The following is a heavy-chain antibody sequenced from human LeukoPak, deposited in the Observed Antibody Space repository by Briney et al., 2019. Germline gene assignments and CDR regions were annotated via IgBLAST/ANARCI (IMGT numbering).Heavy chain of an antibody. J-gene: IGHJ4*02. D-gene: IGHD3-3*01. Sequence: SQTLSLTCAISGDSVSSNSAAWNWIRQSPSRGLEWLGRTYYRSKWYNDYAVSVKSRITINPDTSKNQFSLKLSSVTAADTAVYYCARRQRTIFGVVILIGSFDYWGQGTLVTVSS. CDR3: ARRQRTIFGVVILIGSFDY. V-gene: IGHV6-1*01. CDR2: TYYRSKWYN. CDR1: GDSVSSNSAA.